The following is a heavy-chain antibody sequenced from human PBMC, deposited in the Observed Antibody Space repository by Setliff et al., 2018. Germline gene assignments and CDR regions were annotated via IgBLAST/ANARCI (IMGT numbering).Heavy chain of an antibody. D-gene: IGHD1-26*01. CDR2: IIHSGST. CDR1: GGSFSGYY. CDR3: MNWDGAF. Sequence: SETLSLTCAVYGGSFSGYYWSWIRQPPGKRLEWIGEIIHSGSTNYNPSLKSRVTISMDTSKNQFSLKVSSVTAADTAVYYCMNWDGAFWGRGTLVTVSS. J-gene: IGHJ4*02. V-gene: IGHV4-34*12.